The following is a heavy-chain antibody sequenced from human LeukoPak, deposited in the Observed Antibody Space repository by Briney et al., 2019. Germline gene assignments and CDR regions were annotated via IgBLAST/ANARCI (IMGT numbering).Heavy chain of an antibody. V-gene: IGHV1-2*02. CDR3: ASGSLTDDLDY. CDR2: INPNIGAT. Sequence: ASVKVSCKASGYTSTVYFMHSVCQAPGQGLEWIGWINPNIGATKYARKFQGRVTMTRDTSISTAYMEVSRLRSDDTAVYYCASGSLTDDLDYWGQGTLVTVSS. J-gene: IGHJ4*02. D-gene: IGHD1-14*01. CDR1: GYTSTVYF.